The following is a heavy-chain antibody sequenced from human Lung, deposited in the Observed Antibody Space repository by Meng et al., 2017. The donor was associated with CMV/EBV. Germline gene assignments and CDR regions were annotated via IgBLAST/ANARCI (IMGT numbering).Heavy chain of an antibody. CDR3: ARDLRLVPSAAQEF. CDR2: ISPYTGNT. D-gene: IGHD2-2*01. J-gene: IGHJ4*02. CDR1: GYTFNSFG. Sequence: ASVKVSCKTSGYTFNSFGISWVRQAPGQGLEWLGWISPYTGNTFYAQNLQGRVTLTTDRSTSTAYMELRSLTSDDRAVYYCARDLRLVPSAAQEFWGQGTXVTVSS. V-gene: IGHV1-18*01.